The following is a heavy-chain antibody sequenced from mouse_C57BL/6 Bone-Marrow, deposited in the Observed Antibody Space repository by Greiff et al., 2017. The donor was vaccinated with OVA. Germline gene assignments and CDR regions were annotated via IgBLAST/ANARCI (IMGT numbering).Heavy chain of an antibody. CDR3: ARPPITTVVPYWYFDV. CDR1: GYTFTSYW. J-gene: IGHJ1*03. D-gene: IGHD1-1*01. CDR2: IDPSDSET. V-gene: IGHV1-52*01. Sequence: QVQLKQPGAELVRPGSSVKLSCKASGYTFTSYWMHWVKQRPIQGLEWIGNIDPSDSETHYNQKFKDKATLTVDKSSSTAYMQLSSLTSEDSAVYYCARPPITTVVPYWYFDVWGTGTTVTVSS.